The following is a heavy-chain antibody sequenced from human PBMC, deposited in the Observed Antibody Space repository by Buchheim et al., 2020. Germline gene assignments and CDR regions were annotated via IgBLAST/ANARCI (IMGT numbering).Heavy chain of an antibody. D-gene: IGHD5-12*01. CDR1: GGPISSYY. Sequence: QVQLQESGPGLVKPSETLSLTCTVSGGPISSYYWSWIRQPPGKGLEWIGYIYYSGSTNYNPSLKSRVTISVDTSKNQFSLKLSSVTAADTAVYYCARSVTGYSGYNPFDYWAREP. V-gene: IGHV4-59*01. CDR2: IYYSGST. J-gene: IGHJ4*02. CDR3: ARSVTGYSGYNPFDY.